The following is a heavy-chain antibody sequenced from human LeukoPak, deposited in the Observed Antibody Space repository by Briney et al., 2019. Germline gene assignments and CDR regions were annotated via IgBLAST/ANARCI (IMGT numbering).Heavy chain of an antibody. CDR1: GYSFATYW. CDR2: IYPGDSDT. CDR3: ARERASGDSYFEY. Sequence: GESLKISCKGSGYSFATYWIGCVRQMPGKGLEWMGIIYPGDSDTRYSPSFQGQVTISADKSISTAYLQWSSLKASDTGMYYCARERASGDSYFEYWGQGTLVTVSS. V-gene: IGHV5-51*01. J-gene: IGHJ4*02. D-gene: IGHD3-3*01.